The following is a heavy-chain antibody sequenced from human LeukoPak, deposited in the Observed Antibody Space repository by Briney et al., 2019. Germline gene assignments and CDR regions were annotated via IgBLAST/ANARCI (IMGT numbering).Heavy chain of an antibody. CDR2: MNPNSGNT. CDR3: ARGADTAMAYGMDV. Sequence: ASVKVSCKASGYTFTSYDINWVRQATGQGLEWMGWMNPNSGNTGYAQKFQGRVTMTRNTSISTAYMELSSLRSEDTAVYYCARGADTAMAYGMDVWGQGTTVTVSS. V-gene: IGHV1-8*01. CDR1: GYTFTSYD. D-gene: IGHD5-18*01. J-gene: IGHJ6*02.